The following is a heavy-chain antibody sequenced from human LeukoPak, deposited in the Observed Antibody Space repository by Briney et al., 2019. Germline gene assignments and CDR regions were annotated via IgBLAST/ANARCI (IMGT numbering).Heavy chain of an antibody. CDR2: INKGGSYM. CDR3: ARVGGAYDLYFDY. V-gene: IGHV3-21*01. Sequence: GGSLRLSCVASGFIFRDYTMNWVRQTPGKGLEWVSAINKGGSYMAYADSVKGRFTISRDNARNTLYLQMNSLRAEDTAVYYCARVGGAYDLYFDYWGQGTLVTVSS. J-gene: IGHJ4*02. D-gene: IGHD5-12*01. CDR1: GFIFRDYT.